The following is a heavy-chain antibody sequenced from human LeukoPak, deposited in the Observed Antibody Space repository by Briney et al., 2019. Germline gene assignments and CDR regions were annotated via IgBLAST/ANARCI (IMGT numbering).Heavy chain of an antibody. J-gene: IGHJ6*03. Sequence: PSQTLSLTCTVSGGSISSGSYYWSWIRQPAGKGLEWIGEINHSGSTNYNPSLKSRVTISVDTSKNQFSPKLSSVTAADTAVYYCAQYSSSSYPFLGYYYYMDVWGKGTTVTVSS. CDR3: AQYSSSSYPFLGYYYYMDV. V-gene: IGHV4-61*09. CDR1: GGSISSGSYY. D-gene: IGHD6-6*01. CDR2: INHSGST.